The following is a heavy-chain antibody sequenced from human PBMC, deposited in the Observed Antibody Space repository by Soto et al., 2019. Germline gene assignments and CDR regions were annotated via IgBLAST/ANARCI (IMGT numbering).Heavy chain of an antibody. CDR2: ISAYNGNR. CDR1: GYSFTSYC. CDR3: ARDLGGFPDY. D-gene: IGHD5-12*01. V-gene: IGHV1-18*01. Sequence: QVQLVQSGAEVKKPGASVKVSCKASGYSFTSYCISWVRQAPGQGLEWMGWISAYNGNRKYAQKFQGRVTMTTDTSTSTAYMELRSLRSDYTAVYYCARDLGGFPDYWGQGTLVTVSS. J-gene: IGHJ4*02.